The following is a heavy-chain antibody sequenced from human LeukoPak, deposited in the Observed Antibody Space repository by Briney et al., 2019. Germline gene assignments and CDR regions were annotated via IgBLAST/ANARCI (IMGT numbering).Heavy chain of an antibody. CDR2: IYYSGST. V-gene: IGHV4-59*01. CDR3: ASTSSSWAGYLDY. Sequence: SETLSLTCTVSGGSISSYYWSWIRQPPGKGLEWIGYIYYSGSTNYNPSLKSRVTISVDTSKNQFSLKVSSVTAADTAMYYCASTSSSWAGYLDYWGQGTLVAVSS. D-gene: IGHD6-19*01. J-gene: IGHJ4*02. CDR1: GGSISSYY.